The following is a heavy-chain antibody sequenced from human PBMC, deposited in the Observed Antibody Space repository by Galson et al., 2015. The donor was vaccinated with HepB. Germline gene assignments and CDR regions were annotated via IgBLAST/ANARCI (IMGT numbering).Heavy chain of an antibody. D-gene: IGHD3-16*01. Sequence: RLSCAASGVSFNSYRMHWVRQAPGKGLVWVSRIKSDGSNTTYADSVKGRFTISRDNAKNTLYLQMNSLRAEDTAVYYCAREPRFYYGMDVWGQGTTVTVSS. CDR2: IKSDGSNT. CDR3: AREPRFYYGMDV. V-gene: IGHV3-74*01. CDR1: GVSFNSYR. J-gene: IGHJ6*02.